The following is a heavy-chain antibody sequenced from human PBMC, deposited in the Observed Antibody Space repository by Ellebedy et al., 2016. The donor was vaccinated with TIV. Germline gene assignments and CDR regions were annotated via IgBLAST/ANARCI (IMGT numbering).Heavy chain of an antibody. Sequence: ASVKVSCXASGYTFTSYGISWVRQAPGQGLEWMGWISAYNGNTNYAQKLQGRVTMTTDTSTSTAYMELRSLRSDDTAVYYCARDRDYVWGTYFDYWGQGTLVTVSS. CDR3: ARDRDYVWGTYFDY. D-gene: IGHD3-16*01. J-gene: IGHJ4*02. CDR2: ISAYNGNT. V-gene: IGHV1-18*04. CDR1: GYTFTSYG.